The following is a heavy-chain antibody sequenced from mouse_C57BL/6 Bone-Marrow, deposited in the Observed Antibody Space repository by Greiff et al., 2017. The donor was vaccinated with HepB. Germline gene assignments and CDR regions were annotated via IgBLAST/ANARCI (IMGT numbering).Heavy chain of an antibody. J-gene: IGHJ1*03. CDR3: ARHASYYYGSWYFDV. CDR2: INSDGGST. Sequence: DVMLVESGGGLVQPGESLKLSCESNEYEFPSHDMSWVRKTPEKRLELVAAINSDGGSTYYPDTMERRFIISRDNTKKTLYLQMSSLRSEDTALYYCARHASYYYGSWYFDVWGTGTTVTVSS. D-gene: IGHD1-1*01. CDR1: EYEFPSHD. V-gene: IGHV5-2*01.